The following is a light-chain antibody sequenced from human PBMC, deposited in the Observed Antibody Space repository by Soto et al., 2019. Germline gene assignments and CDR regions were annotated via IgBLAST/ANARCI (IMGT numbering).Light chain of an antibody. CDR1: QSVSSSY. J-gene: IGKJ4*01. CDR3: QQYDSSHLALT. Sequence: EIVLTQSPGTLSLSPGERATLSCRASQSVSSSYLAWYQQKPGQAPRLLIYGASSRATGIPDRFSGSGSGTDFTLTISRLEPEDFAEYYCQQYDSSHLALTFGGGTKVEIK. CDR2: GAS. V-gene: IGKV3-20*01.